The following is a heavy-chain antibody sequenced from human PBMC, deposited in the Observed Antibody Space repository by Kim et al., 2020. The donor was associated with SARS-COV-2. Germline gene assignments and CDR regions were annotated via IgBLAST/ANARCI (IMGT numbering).Heavy chain of an antibody. Sequence: GGSLKLSCAASGFSLRSFGMNWVRQAPGKGLEWVSYISPGGSIIKYADSVKGRFTTSRDDAKSSLYFQINSLRDEDTAVYYCARARDPTVYKMYFDYWGQGILVAVS. CDR2: ISPGGSII. D-gene: IGHD1-20*01. CDR3: ARARDPTVYKMYFDY. CDR1: GFSLRSFG. V-gene: IGHV3-48*02. J-gene: IGHJ4*02.